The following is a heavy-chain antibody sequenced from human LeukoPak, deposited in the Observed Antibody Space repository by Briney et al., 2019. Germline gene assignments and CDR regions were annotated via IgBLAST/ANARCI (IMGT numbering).Heavy chain of an antibody. V-gene: IGHV3-7*03. J-gene: IGHJ4*02. CDR2: IKQDGSEK. CDR1: GFTFNNYW. Sequence: GGSLRLSCAASGFTFNNYWVNWVRQAPGKGLEWVANIKQDGSEKYYVDSVKGRFTISRDNAKKSLYLQMNSLRAEDTAVYYCARGERGLFDYWGQGTLVTVSS. CDR3: ARGERGLFDY. D-gene: IGHD3-10*01.